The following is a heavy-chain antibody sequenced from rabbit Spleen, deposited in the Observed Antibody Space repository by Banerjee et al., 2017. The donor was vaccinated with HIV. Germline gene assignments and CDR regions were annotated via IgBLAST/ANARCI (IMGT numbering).Heavy chain of an antibody. CDR3: ARDTSSSFSSYGMDL. Sequence: ESGGDLVKPGAPLTLTCTASGVSFSFSNYMCWVRQAPGKGLEWIACIDAGSSAFTYFATWAKGRFTISKTSSTTVTLQMTRLTAADTATYFCARDTSSSFSSYGMDLWGPGTLVTVS. D-gene: IGHD1-1*01. CDR2: IDAGSSAFT. V-gene: IGHV1S40*01. CDR1: GVSFSFSNY. J-gene: IGHJ6*01.